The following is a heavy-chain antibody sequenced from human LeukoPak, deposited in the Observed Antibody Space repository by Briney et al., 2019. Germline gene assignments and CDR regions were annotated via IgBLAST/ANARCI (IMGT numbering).Heavy chain of an antibody. D-gene: IGHD1-26*01. J-gene: IGHJ6*03. CDR1: GYTFTSYG. CDR3: ARRRGGSYYGYYYYYMDV. V-gene: IGHV1-18*01. CDR2: ISAYNGNT. Sequence: GASVKVSCKASGYTFTSYGISWVRQAPGQGLEWMGWISAYNGNTNYAQKLQGRVTMTTDTSTSTAYMELRSLRSDDTAVYYCARRRGGSYYGYYYYYMDVWGKGTTVTISS.